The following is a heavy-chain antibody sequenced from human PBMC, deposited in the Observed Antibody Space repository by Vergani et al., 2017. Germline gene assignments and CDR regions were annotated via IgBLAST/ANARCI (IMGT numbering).Heavy chain of an antibody. CDR3: AKDRERAYYYGSGSYNFDY. D-gene: IGHD3-10*01. CDR2: ISGSGGST. J-gene: IGHJ4*02. Sequence: EVQLLESGGGLVQPGGSLRLSCAASGFTFSSYAMSWVRQAPGKGLEWVSAISGSGGSTYYADSVKGRFTISRDNSKKTLYLQMNSLRAEETAVYYCAKDRERAYYYGSGSYNFDYWGQGTLVTVSS. CDR1: GFTFSSYA. V-gene: IGHV3-23*01.